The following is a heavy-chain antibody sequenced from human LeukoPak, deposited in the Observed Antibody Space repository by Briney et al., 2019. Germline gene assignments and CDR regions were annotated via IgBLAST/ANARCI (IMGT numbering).Heavy chain of an antibody. CDR2: VFYNGAT. V-gene: IGHV4-39*07. CDR3: ARDLRDVDSDSGVF. D-gene: IGHD5-24*01. J-gene: IGHJ3*01. Sequence: SETLSLTCIVSGGSISSSIYYWAWVRQPPGKGLEGIGTVFYNGATQYSPSLRSRVTMSIDTCTNHFSLKLTSVTAADTGLYYCARDLRDVDSDSGVFWGQGTVVTVSS. CDR1: GGSISSSIYY.